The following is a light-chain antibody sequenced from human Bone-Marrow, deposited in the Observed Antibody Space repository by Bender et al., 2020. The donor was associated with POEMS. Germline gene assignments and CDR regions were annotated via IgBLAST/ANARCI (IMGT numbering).Light chain of an antibody. CDR2: EVT. Sequence: QSALTQPASVSGSPGQSITISCTGTSIDVGTYHLVSWYQHHPGKAPKLLIYEVTKRPSGVSDRFSGSKSGNTASLTISGLQAEDEADYHCSSYGDSTIVFGGGTKVTVL. J-gene: IGLJ2*01. CDR1: SIDVGTYHL. CDR3: SSYGDSTIV. V-gene: IGLV2-23*02.